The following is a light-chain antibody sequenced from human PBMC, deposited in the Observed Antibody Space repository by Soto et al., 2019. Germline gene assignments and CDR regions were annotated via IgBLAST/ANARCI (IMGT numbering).Light chain of an antibody. J-gene: IGKJ4*01. Sequence: DIQMTQSPSSLSASVGNRVTITCRASQSIRYLNWYQQIPGKAPKLLISDTSNLQSGDPSRFSGSGSGTEYSLTINTLHREDYATYYCQQTDSVPLTFGGGTKVEIK. CDR1: QSIRY. CDR2: DTS. V-gene: IGKV1-39*01. CDR3: QQTDSVPLT.